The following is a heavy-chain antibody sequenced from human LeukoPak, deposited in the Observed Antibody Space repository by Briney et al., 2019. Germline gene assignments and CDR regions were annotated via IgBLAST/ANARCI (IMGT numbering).Heavy chain of an antibody. D-gene: IGHD5-18*01. CDR2: INPNSGGT. V-gene: IGHV1-2*02. J-gene: IGHJ5*02. CDR1: GYTFTVYY. Sequence: ASVKVSCKASGYTFTVYYMHWVRQAPGQGLAWMGWINPNSGGTNYAQKFQGRVTMTRDTSISTAYMELSRLRSDDTAVYYCARPVDTAIENWFDPWGQGTLVTVSS. CDR3: ARPVDTAIENWFDP.